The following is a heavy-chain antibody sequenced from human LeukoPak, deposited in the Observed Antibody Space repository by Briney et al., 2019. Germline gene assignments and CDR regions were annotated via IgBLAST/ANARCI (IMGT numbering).Heavy chain of an antibody. CDR2: TYYRSKWYY. V-gene: IGHV6-1*01. D-gene: IGHD1-26*01. CDR3: ARDPVGGSTIFDY. Sequence: SQTLSLTCAISGDSVSSNSAAWNWIRQSPSRGLEWLGRTYYRSKWYYDYAVAVRSRISINPDTSKNQFSLQLSSVTPEDTAVYYCARDPVGGSTIFDYWGQGTLVTVSS. CDR1: GDSVSSNSAA. J-gene: IGHJ4*02.